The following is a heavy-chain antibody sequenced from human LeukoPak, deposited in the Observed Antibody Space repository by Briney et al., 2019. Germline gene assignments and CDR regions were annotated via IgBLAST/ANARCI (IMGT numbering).Heavy chain of an antibody. D-gene: IGHD2-21*01. CDR2: IRNSDDNT. Sequence: GASLRLSCAASGFTFKNFAMTWVRQAPGKGLEWVSAIRNSDDNTYYADSMKGRFTISRDDSKNTLYLQMSSLRAEDTAVYYCARAPGRCGTNGYWFDPWGQGTLVSVSS. CDR1: GFTFKNFA. CDR3: ARAPGRCGTNGYWFDP. V-gene: IGHV3-23*01. J-gene: IGHJ5*02.